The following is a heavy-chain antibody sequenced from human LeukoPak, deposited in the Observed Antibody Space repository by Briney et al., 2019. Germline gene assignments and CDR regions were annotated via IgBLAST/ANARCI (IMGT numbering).Heavy chain of an antibody. CDR1: GFTLSNHA. D-gene: IGHD3-10*01. J-gene: IGHJ6*03. CDR2: ISLTGDST. V-gene: IGHV3-64*01. Sequence: GGSLRLSCVASGFTLSNHAMHWVRQGPGKGLEYVSAISLTGDSTYYANSVKGRFTISRDDSKNTLYLQMGSLRAEDMAVYYCARSYASGIHYMDVWGKGSTVTVSS. CDR3: ARSYASGIHYMDV.